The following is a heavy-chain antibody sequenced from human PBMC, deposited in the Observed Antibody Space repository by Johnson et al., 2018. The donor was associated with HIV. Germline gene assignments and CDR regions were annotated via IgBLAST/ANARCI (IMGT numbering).Heavy chain of an antibody. Sequence: QVQLVESGGGVVQPGGSLRLSCAASGFTFSDYYMTWIRQAPGKGLEWVSYISSSGSTIYYADSVKGRFTISRDNSKNTLYLQMNSLRAEDTAVYFCAREMVTTGFRAVDLLGQGTVVTVSS. CDR1: GFTFSDYY. V-gene: IGHV3-11*04. D-gene: IGHD1-1*01. J-gene: IGHJ3*01. CDR3: AREMVTTGFRAVDL. CDR2: ISSSGSTI.